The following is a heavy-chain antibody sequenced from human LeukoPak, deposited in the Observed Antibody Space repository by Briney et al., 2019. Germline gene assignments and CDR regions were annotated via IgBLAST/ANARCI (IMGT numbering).Heavy chain of an antibody. CDR1: AFSSTSEG. CDR2: ISYDGSNK. CDR3: AKEEVRGCYGLDY. D-gene: IGHD6-19*01. V-gene: IGHV3-30*18. Sequence: PGGSLCPFQAADAFSSTSEGAGSARQAPGKGLEWVAVISYDGSNKYYGDSVKGRFTISRDNSKNTVYLQMNSLRAEDTAACDCAKEEVRGCYGLDYWVRGRLVTVSS. J-gene: IGHJ4*02.